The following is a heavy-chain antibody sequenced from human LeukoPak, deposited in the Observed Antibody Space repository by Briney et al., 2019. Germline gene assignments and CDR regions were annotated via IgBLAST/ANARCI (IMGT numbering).Heavy chain of an antibody. CDR1: GYTFTGYD. J-gene: IGHJ4*02. Sequence: ASVKVSCKASGYTFTGYDMHWVRQAPGQGLEWMGRINPNSGGTNYAQKFQGRVTMTRDTSISTAYMELSRLRSDDTAVYYCARDHGDFWSGYYSYWGQGTLVTVSS. CDR3: ARDHGDFWSGYYSY. D-gene: IGHD3-3*01. V-gene: IGHV1-2*06. CDR2: INPNSGGT.